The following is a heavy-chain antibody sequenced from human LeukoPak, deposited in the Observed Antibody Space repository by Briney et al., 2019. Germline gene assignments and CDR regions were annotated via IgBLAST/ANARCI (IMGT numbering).Heavy chain of an antibody. V-gene: IGHV1-2*02. CDR3: ARVGSAVLRFLEWFFDY. J-gene: IGHJ4*02. CDR2: INPNSGGT. D-gene: IGHD3-3*01. CDR1: GYTLHGYY. Sequence: SVTVSCKASGYTLHGYYMHGVRQAPARGLEGMGWINPNSGGTNYAQKLQGRVTMTRDTCISTAYMELSRLRSDDAAVYYCARVGSAVLRFLEWFFDYWGQGTLVTVSS.